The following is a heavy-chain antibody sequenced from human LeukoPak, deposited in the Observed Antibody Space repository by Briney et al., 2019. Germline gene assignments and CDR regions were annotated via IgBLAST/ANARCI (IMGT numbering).Heavy chain of an antibody. V-gene: IGHV3-48*03. CDR2: ISSSGSTI. CDR3: AREVAVTGTPSLDN. CDR1: GFTLSSYE. J-gene: IGHJ4*02. D-gene: IGHD6-19*01. Sequence: GGSLRLSCAASGFTLSSYEMNWVRQARGKGLEWVSYISSSGSTIYYADSVRGRFTLSRDNAKNSLYLQMNSLRVEDTAIYYCAREVAVTGTPSLDNWGQGTLVTVSS.